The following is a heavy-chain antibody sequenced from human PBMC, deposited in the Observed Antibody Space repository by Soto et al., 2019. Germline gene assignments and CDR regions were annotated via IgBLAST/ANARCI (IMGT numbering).Heavy chain of an antibody. D-gene: IGHD5-18*01. J-gene: IGHJ4*02. CDR2: IKSKTDGGTT. Sequence: EVQLVESGGGLVKPGVSLRLSCAASGLTFSDACMSWVRQAPGKGLEWVGRIKSKTDGGTTDYAAPVKGRFTISRDDSKDTLYLQMNSLKTDDTAVYYCTTDRGRRAGYAQDYWGQGTLVTVSS. CDR1: GLTFSDAC. V-gene: IGHV3-15*01. CDR3: TTDRGRRAGYAQDY.